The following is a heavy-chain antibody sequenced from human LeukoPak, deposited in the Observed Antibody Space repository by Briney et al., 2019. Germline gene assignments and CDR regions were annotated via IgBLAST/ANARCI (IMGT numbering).Heavy chain of an antibody. D-gene: IGHD6-19*01. Sequence: KPSETLSLTCAVYGGSFSGYYWSWIRQPPGKGLEWIGEINHSGSTNYNPSLKSRVTISVDTPKSQFSLKLSSVTAADTAVYYCARGLPGYSSGWYLYWGQGTLVTVSS. CDR2: INHSGST. J-gene: IGHJ4*02. CDR1: GGSFSGYY. V-gene: IGHV4-34*01. CDR3: ARGLPGYSSGWYLY.